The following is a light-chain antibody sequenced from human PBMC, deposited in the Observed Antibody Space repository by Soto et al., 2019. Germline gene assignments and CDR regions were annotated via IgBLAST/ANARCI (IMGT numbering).Light chain of an antibody. CDR1: SSNIGAGYD. J-gene: IGLJ1*01. Sequence: QSVLTQPPSVSGAPGQRVTISCTGSSSNIGAGYDVHWYQQLPGTAPKLLIYTNSNRPSGVPGRSSGSKSGTSASLAITGLQAEDEADYYCQSYDSSLSYVFGPGTKVTVL. CDR2: TNS. CDR3: QSYDSSLSYV. V-gene: IGLV1-40*01.